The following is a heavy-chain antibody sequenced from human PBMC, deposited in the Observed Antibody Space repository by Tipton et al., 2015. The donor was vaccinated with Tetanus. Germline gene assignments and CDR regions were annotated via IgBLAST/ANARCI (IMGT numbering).Heavy chain of an antibody. Sequence: GSLRLSCAASGFTFSSYAMSWVRQAPGKGLEWVSAISGSGGSTYYADSVKGRFTISRDNSKNTLYLQMNSLRAEDTAVYYCAKDLHIAVAGTPFDYWGQGTLVTVSS. CDR1: GFTFSSYA. CDR3: AKDLHIAVAGTPFDY. CDR2: ISGSGGST. D-gene: IGHD6-19*01. J-gene: IGHJ4*02. V-gene: IGHV3-23*01.